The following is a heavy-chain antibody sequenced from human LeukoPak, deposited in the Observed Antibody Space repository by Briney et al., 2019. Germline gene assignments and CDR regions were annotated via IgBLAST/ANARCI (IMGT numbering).Heavy chain of an antibody. Sequence: PGGSLRLSCAASGFTFSSYSMNWVRQAPGKGLEWVSYISSSSTIYYADSVKGRFTISRDNAKNSLYLQMNSLRAEDTAVYYCARDRHEYYYDSSGYYYWGQGTLVTVSS. D-gene: IGHD3-22*01. J-gene: IGHJ4*02. CDR2: ISSSSTI. CDR3: ARDRHEYYYDSSGYYY. V-gene: IGHV3-48*01. CDR1: GFTFSSYS.